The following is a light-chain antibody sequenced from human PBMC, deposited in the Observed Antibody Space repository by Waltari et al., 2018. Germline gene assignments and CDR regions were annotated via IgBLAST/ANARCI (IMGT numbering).Light chain of an antibody. J-gene: IGLJ3*02. V-gene: IGLV2-14*03. Sequence: QSALTQPASVSGSPGQSITISCTGTSSDIGAYNAVSWYQQHPGKAPKVVIYDVHNRASWVSNRFSGSMSGNTVSLTISGLQTEDEADYYCSSKTTRDTRLFGGGTKLTVL. CDR3: SSKTTRDTRL. CDR2: DVH. CDR1: SSDIGAYNA.